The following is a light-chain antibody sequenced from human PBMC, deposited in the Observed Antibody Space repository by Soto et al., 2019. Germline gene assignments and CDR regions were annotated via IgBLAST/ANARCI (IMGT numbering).Light chain of an antibody. CDR3: SSYTSSSTLGLYV. J-gene: IGLJ1*01. CDR2: DVS. CDR1: SSDVGGYNY. Sequence: QSALTQPASVSGSPGQSITISYTGTSSDVGGYNYVSWYQQHPGKAPKLMIYDVSNRPSGVSNRFSGSKSGNTASLTISGLQAEDEADYYCSSYTSSSTLGLYVFGTGTKVTVL. V-gene: IGLV2-14*01.